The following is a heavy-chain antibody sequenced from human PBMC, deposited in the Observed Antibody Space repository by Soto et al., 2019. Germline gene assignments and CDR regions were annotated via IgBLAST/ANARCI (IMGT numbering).Heavy chain of an antibody. D-gene: IGHD3-22*01. CDR3: ARCQYYYDSSHFQH. J-gene: IGHJ1*01. V-gene: IGHV4-34*01. Sequence: SSETLSLTCAVYGGSFSGYYWSWIRQPPGKGLEWIGEINHSGSTNYNPSLKSRVTISVDTSKNQFSLKLSSVTAADTAVYYCARCQYYYDSSHFQHWDQGTLVTVSS. CDR1: GGSFSGYY. CDR2: INHSGST.